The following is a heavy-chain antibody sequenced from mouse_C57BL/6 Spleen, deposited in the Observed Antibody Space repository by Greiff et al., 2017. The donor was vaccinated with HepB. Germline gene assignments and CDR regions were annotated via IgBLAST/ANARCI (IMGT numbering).Heavy chain of an antibody. D-gene: IGHD3-2*02. CDR2: IYPGDGDT. Sequence: VKLLESGPELVKPGASVKISCKASGYAFSSSWMNWVKQRPGKGLEWIGRIYPGDGDTNYNGKFKGKATLTADKSSSTAYMQLSSLTSEDSAVYFCARGGTAQAGDYWGQGTTLTGSS. CDR3: ARGGTAQAGDY. V-gene: IGHV1-82*01. J-gene: IGHJ2*01. CDR1: GYAFSSSW.